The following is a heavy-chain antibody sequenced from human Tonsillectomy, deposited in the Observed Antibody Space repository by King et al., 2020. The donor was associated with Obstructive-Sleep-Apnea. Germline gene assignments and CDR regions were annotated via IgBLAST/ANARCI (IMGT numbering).Heavy chain of an antibody. CDR2: INHSGST. CDR3: ARVVDTAVPFDY. J-gene: IGHJ4*02. Sequence: VQLQQWGAGLLKPSETLSLTCAVSGGSFSGYYWSWIRQPPGKGLEWIGEINHSGSTNYNPSLKSRVTISVDTSKNQFSLKLSSVTAADTAVYYCARVVDTAVPFDYWGQGTLVTVSS. D-gene: IGHD5-18*01. V-gene: IGHV4-34*01. CDR1: GGSFSGYY.